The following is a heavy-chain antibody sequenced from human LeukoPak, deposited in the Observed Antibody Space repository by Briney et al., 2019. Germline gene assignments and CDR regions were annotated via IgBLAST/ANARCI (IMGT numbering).Heavy chain of an antibody. Sequence: SVKVSCKASGGTFSSYAISWVRQAPGQGLEWMGGIIPIFGTANYAQKFQGRVTITADKSTSTAYMELSSLRSEDTAVYYCARDSGEFYYDSSGYQLDYWGQGTLVTVSS. D-gene: IGHD3-22*01. V-gene: IGHV1-69*06. CDR3: ARDSGEFYYDSSGYQLDY. J-gene: IGHJ4*02. CDR1: GGTFSSYA. CDR2: IIPIFGTA.